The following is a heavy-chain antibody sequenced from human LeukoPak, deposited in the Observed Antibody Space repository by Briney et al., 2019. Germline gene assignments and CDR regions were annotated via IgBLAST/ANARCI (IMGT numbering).Heavy chain of an antibody. CDR1: GCILSNYA. J-gene: IGHJ4*02. D-gene: IGHD1-14*01. CDR2: ISGGGGGS. Sequence: GGSLRLSCAASGCILSNYAMSWVRQAPGKGLEWVSSISGGGGGSYYADSVKGRFTISRDNSKNTLYLQMNSLRAEDTAVYYCAKEAVRKFDFHYWGQGTLVTVSS. CDR3: AKEAVRKFDFHY. V-gene: IGHV3-23*01.